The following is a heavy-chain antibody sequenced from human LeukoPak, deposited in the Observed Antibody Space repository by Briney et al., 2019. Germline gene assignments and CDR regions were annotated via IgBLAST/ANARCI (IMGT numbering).Heavy chain of an antibody. CDR3: AKEGSGYYDSSGYSAY. V-gene: IGHV3-23*01. D-gene: IGHD3-22*01. Sequence: GGSLRLSRAASGFTFSSYAMSWVRQAPGKGLEWVSAISGSGGSTYYADSVKGRFTISRDNSKNTLYLQMNSLRAEDTAVYYCAKEGSGYYDSSGYSAYWGQGTLVTVSS. CDR1: GFTFSSYA. J-gene: IGHJ4*02. CDR2: ISGSGGST.